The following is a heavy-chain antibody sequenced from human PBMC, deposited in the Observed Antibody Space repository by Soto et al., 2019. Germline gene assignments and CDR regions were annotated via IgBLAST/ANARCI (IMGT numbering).Heavy chain of an antibody. Sequence: QVQLVQSGAEAKKPGSSVKVSCKASGGTCSTYTSSWVRQAPGQGLEWMGGIIASFGTADYAQNFQGRVTISADESTSKAYLEHNSLRAEDTDVYYCEGDRGAVCGQGTLVTVSS. CDR1: GGTCSTYT. V-gene: IGHV1-69*01. D-gene: IGHD3-10*01. CDR3: EGDRGAV. J-gene: IGHJ4*02. CDR2: IIASFGTA.